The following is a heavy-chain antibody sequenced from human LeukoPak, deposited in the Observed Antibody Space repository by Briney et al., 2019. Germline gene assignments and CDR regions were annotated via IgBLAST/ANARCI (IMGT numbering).Heavy chain of an antibody. CDR1: GGTFSSYA. V-gene: IGHV1-69*01. D-gene: IGHD3-22*01. Sequence: GSSVKVSCKASGGTFSSYAISWVRQAPGQGLEWMGGIIPIFGTANYAQKFQGRVTITADESTSTAYMELSSLRSEDTAVYYCATLGVDSSGYHYFDYWGQGTLVTVSS. CDR2: IIPIFGTA. CDR3: ATLGVDSSGYHYFDY. J-gene: IGHJ4*02.